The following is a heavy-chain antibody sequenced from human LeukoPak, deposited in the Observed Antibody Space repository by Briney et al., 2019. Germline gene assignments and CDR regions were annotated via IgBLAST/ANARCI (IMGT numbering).Heavy chain of an antibody. J-gene: IGHJ4*02. V-gene: IGHV3-7*04. CDR3: ARGTYYYEF. CDR1: KFTFSNYF. Sequence: GGSLRLSCAASKFTFSNYFMSWVRQAPGKGLEWVAYMSQFGNEKKYLDSVKGRFTISRDNAKNSLYLQMNSLRAEDTAVYYCARGTYYYEFWGQGTLVTASS. D-gene: IGHD3-16*01. CDR2: MSQFGNEK.